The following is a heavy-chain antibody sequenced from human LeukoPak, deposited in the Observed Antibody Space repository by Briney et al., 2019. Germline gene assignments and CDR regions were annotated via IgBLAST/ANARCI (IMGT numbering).Heavy chain of an antibody. CDR3: ASLWGYYYDSSGRGD. V-gene: IGHV3-23*01. CDR1: GFTFSSYA. D-gene: IGHD3-22*01. J-gene: IGHJ4*02. Sequence: PGGSLRLSCAASGFTFSSYAMSWVRQAPGRGLEWVSAISGGAGNTYYADSVKGRFTISRDNSKNTLYLQMNSLRAEDTAVYYCASLWGYYYDSSGRGDWGQGTLVTVSS. CDR2: ISGGAGNT.